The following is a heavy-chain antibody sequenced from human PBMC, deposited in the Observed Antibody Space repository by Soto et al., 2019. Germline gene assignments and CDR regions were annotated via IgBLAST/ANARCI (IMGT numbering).Heavy chain of an antibody. CDR1: GFSLSTSEVG. D-gene: IGHD6-19*01. CDR3: AHAPGIAVTTNWFDP. J-gene: IGHJ5*02. Sequence: QITLKESGPTLVKPTQTLTLTCTFSGFSLSTSEVGVGWIRQPPGKALQWLALIYWDDDKRYSPSLKSRLTITKDTSKNHVVLTMTNMDPVDTATYYCAHAPGIAVTTNWFDPWGQGILVTVSA. V-gene: IGHV2-5*02. CDR2: IYWDDDK.